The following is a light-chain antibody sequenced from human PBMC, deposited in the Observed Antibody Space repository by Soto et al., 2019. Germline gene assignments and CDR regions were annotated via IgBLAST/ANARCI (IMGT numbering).Light chain of an antibody. J-gene: IGLJ1*01. CDR1: SSDVGFYNY. V-gene: IGLV2-14*01. CDR3: GSYTSASTLV. CDR2: EVD. Sequence: QSALTQPASVSGSPGQSITISCTGTSSDVGFYNYVSWYQQQHPGKAPKLMIYEVDNRPSGVSNRFSGSKSGNTASLTISGLQAEDEADYYCGSYTSASTLVFGTGTKVTVL.